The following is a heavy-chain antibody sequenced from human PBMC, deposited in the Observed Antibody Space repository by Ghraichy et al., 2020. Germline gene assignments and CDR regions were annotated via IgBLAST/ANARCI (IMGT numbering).Heavy chain of an antibody. V-gene: IGHV4-39*01. Sequence: SETLSLTCTVSGGSISSSSYYWGWVRQPPGKGLEWIGSMSFGGNTYYNVSLKSRVTISEDTSKNQFSLKLSSVTAADTAMYYCARHLVPAGTNVGNWFDPWGQGMLVTVSS. J-gene: IGHJ5*02. CDR3: ARHLVPAGTNVGNWFDP. CDR2: MSFGGNT. CDR1: GGSISSSSYY. D-gene: IGHD2-2*01.